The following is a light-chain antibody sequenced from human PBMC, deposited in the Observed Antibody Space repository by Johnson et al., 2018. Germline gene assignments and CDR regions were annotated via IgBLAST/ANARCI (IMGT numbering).Light chain of an antibody. CDR3: GTWDSSLSAGNV. V-gene: IGLV1-51*02. J-gene: IGLJ1*01. CDR1: SSNIGNNY. Sequence: QSVLTQPPSVSAAPGQKVTISCSGSSSNIGNNYVSWYQQLPGTAPKLHIYENNKRPSGIPDRFSCSKSGTSSTLGITGLQTGDEADYYCGTWDSSLSAGNVFGTGTKVTVL. CDR2: ENN.